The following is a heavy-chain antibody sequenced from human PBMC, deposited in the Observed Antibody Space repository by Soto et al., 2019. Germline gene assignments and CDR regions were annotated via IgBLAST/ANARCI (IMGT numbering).Heavy chain of an antibody. J-gene: IGHJ4*02. CDR2: IYRTGST. CDR3: ASRDPGTSVDY. D-gene: IGHD1-7*01. CDR1: GGSFTSNNW. Sequence: PLETLSLTCAVSGGSFTSNNWWTWVRQPPGQGLEWIGEIYRTGSTNYNPSLKSRVTISLDKSEKQISLKVTSLTAADTAVYYCASRDPGTSVDYWGQGTLVTVSS. V-gene: IGHV4-4*02.